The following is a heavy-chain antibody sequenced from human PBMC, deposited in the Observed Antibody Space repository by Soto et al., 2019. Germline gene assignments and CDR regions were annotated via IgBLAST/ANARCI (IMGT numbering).Heavy chain of an antibody. V-gene: IGHV1-18*01. D-gene: IGHD4-17*01. CDR2: ISAYNGNT. CDR1: GYTFTSYG. J-gene: IGHJ4*02. CDR3: ARDPGGFLYGEFDY. Sequence: ASVKVSCKASGYTFTSYGISWVRQAPGQGLEWMGWISAYNGNTNYAQKHKGRVTMTTDTSTSTAYMELRSLRTDDTAVYYCARDPGGFLYGEFDYWGQGTLVTVSS.